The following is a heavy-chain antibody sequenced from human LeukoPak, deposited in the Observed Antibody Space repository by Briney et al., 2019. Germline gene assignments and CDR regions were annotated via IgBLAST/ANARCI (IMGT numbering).Heavy chain of an antibody. Sequence: SETLSLTCAVYGGSFSGYYWSWIRQPPGKGLEWIGEINHSGSTNYNPSLKSRVTISVDTSKNQFSLKLSSVTAADTAVYYCARDNLSRYYSSSWYEDYMDVWGKGTTVTVSS. J-gene: IGHJ6*03. CDR1: GGSFSGYY. CDR3: ARDNLSRYYSSSWYEDYMDV. CDR2: INHSGST. V-gene: IGHV4-34*01. D-gene: IGHD6-13*01.